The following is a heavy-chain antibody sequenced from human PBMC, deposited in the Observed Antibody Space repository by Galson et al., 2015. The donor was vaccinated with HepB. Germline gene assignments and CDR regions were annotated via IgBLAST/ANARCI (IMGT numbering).Heavy chain of an antibody. CDR3: ARRLGGEGYYYDSYGMDV. D-gene: IGHD3-22*01. CDR1: GYTFTSYG. CDR2: ISAYNGNT. V-gene: IGHV1-18*04. Sequence: SVKVSCKASGYTFTSYGISWVRQAPGQGLEWMGWISAYNGNTNYAQKLQGRVTMTTDTSTSTAYMELRSLRSDDTAVYYCARRLGGEGYYYDSYGMDVWGQGTTVTVSS. J-gene: IGHJ6*02.